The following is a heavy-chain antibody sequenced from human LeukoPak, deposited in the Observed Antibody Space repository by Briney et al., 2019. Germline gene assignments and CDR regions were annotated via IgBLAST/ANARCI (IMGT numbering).Heavy chain of an antibody. V-gene: IGHV4-59*01. CDR3: ARISSSNWYNERGAFDV. Sequence: SETLSLTCTVSGGSISSYYWSWIRQPPGKGLEWIGFVYYTGSTNSSPSLKSRVTISVDTSKNQFSLKLRSVTAADTAVYYCARISSSNWYNERGAFDVWGQGTMVTVSS. D-gene: IGHD6-13*01. CDR1: GGSISSYY. J-gene: IGHJ3*01. CDR2: VYYTGST.